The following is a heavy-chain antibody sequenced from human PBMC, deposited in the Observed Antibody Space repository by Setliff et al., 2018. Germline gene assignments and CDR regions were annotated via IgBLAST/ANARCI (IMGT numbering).Heavy chain of an antibody. V-gene: IGHV1-3*01. D-gene: IGHD5-18*01. CDR1: GYTFTSYA. CDR3: ARLSSLDTAMVTVDY. J-gene: IGHJ4*02. CDR2: INAGNGNT. Sequence: ASVKVSCKASGYTFTSYAMHWVRQAPGQRLEWMGWINAGNGNTKYSQKFQGRVTITRDTSASTAYMELSSLRSEDTAVYYCARLSSLDTAMVTVDYWGQGTLVTVSS.